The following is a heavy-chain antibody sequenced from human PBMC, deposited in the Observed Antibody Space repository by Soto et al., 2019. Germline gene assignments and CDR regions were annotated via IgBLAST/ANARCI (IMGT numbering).Heavy chain of an antibody. D-gene: IGHD6-19*01. V-gene: IGHV1-8*01. CDR1: GYTFTSYD. J-gene: IGHJ6*03. CDR3: ARAVAGTTYYYYYYMDV. CDR2: MNPNSGNT. Sequence: XVKVSGKASGYTFTSYDVNWVRHATGQGLEWMGWMNPNSGNTGYAQKFQGRVTMTRNTSISTAYMELSSLRSEDTAVYYCARAVAGTTYYYYYYMDVWGKGTTVTVSS.